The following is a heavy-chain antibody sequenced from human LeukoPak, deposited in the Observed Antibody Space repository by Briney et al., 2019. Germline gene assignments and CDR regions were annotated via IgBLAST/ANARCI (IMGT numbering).Heavy chain of an antibody. CDR2: INHSGYT. D-gene: IGHD4-17*01. V-gene: IGHV4-34*01. CDR1: GISFDDYY. Sequence: SETLSLTCAVSGISFDDYYWAWVRQTPGKGLEWIGEINHSGYTNDSPSLKSRVTLSIDTSRKQFSLNLRSVTVADAGTYYCTRMTTGHDYWGQGTLVTVSS. J-gene: IGHJ4*02. CDR3: TRMTTGHDY.